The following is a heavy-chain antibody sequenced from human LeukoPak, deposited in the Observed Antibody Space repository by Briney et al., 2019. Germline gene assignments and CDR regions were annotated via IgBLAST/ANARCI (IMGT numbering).Heavy chain of an antibody. Sequence: ASAKVSCKASGGTFSSYAISWVRQAPGQGLEWMGGIIPIFGTANYAQKFQGRVTITTDESTSTAYMELSSLRSEDTAVYYCARAPWPGGDYYYYMDVWGKGTTVTVSS. CDR1: GGTFSSYA. D-gene: IGHD3-10*01. J-gene: IGHJ6*03. V-gene: IGHV1-69*05. CDR3: ARAPWPGGDYYYYMDV. CDR2: IIPIFGTA.